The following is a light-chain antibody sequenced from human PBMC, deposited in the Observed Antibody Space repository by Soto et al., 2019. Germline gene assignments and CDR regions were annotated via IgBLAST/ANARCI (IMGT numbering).Light chain of an antibody. CDR3: QQRSDWPST. CDR1: QSVSSY. J-gene: IGKJ4*01. Sequence: EIVLTQSPATLSLSPGERATLSCRASQSVSSYLAWYQQKPGQAPRLLIYDASNMATGIPARFSGSGSGTDFTLTISSPEPDDYAVYYCQQRSDWPSTFGGGTKVQIK. CDR2: DAS. V-gene: IGKV3-11*01.